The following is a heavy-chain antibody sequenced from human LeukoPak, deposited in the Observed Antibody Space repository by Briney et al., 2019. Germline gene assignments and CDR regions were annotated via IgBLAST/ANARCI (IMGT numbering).Heavy chain of an antibody. Sequence: GGSLRLSCAASGFTFSNYGMHWVRQAPGKGLEWVSVISGSSSHIYYADSVKGRFTISRDNAKNSLYLQMNSLRAEDTAVYYCARDGPLVPTIFGTFDPWGQGTLVTVSS. J-gene: IGHJ5*02. D-gene: IGHD3-3*01. CDR1: GFTFSNYG. V-gene: IGHV3-21*01. CDR3: ARDGPLVPTIFGTFDP. CDR2: ISGSSSHI.